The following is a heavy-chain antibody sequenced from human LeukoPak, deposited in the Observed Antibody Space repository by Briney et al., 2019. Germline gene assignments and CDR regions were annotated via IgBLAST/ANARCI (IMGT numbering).Heavy chain of an antibody. D-gene: IGHD2-15*01. Sequence: GESLKISCKGSGYIFTTYWIGWVRQMPGKGLEWMGIIYPDDSDTRYSPSFQGQVTISADKSINTAYLQWSSLKASDTAMYYCARQVGYSSGVDFDYWGQGTLVTVSS. CDR1: GYIFTTYW. J-gene: IGHJ4*02. CDR2: IYPDDSDT. V-gene: IGHV5-51*01. CDR3: ARQVGYSSGVDFDY.